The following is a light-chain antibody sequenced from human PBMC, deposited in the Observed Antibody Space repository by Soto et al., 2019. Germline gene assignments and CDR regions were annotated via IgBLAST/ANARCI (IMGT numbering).Light chain of an antibody. Sequence: IQLTQSPSSLSASVGDRVTITCRASQGVRSYLAWFQQRPGKAPKLLIFGASTLQNGVPARISGGGFGTEFTLTITSLQPEGFATYYCHQVYTYPRTFGQGTKVEIK. J-gene: IGKJ1*01. CDR1: QGVRSY. CDR2: GAS. CDR3: HQVYTYPRT. V-gene: IGKV1-9*01.